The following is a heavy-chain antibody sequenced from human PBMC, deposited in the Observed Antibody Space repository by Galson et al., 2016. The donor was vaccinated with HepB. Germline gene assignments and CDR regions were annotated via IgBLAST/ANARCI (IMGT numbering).Heavy chain of an antibody. J-gene: IGHJ6*02. CDR3: ARDGPGVWFGDPFYYYNGMDV. V-gene: IGHV3-21*01. CDR1: GFTFSSYS. Sequence: SLRLSCAASGFTFSSYSVNWVRQAPGKGLEWVSSISSSGRYIYYADSVRGRFTISRDNAKNSLSLQMSSLRAEDTALYYCARDGPGVWFGDPFYYYNGMDVWGQGTTVTVSS. D-gene: IGHD3-10*01. CDR2: ISSSGRYI.